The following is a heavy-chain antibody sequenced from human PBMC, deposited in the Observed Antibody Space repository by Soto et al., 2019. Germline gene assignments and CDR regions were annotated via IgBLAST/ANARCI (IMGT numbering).Heavy chain of an antibody. J-gene: IGHJ4*02. V-gene: IGHV1-46*01. CDR3: ARVGGALGDLDY. Sequence: ASVKVSCKAPADTFTSYYIHWVRQAPGHGLEWMGIINPNGGSTRFAQTFQGRITMTTDTSTSTAYMELRSLRSDDTAIYYCARVGGALGDLDYWGQGTLVTVSS. CDR1: ADTFTSYY. CDR2: INPNGGST. D-gene: IGHD3-16*01.